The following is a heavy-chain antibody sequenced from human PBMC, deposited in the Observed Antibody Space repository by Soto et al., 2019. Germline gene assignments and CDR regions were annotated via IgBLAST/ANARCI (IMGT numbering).Heavy chain of an antibody. CDR2: ISAYNGNT. CDR1: GYTFTSYG. Sequence: QVQLVQSGAEVKKPGASVKVSCKASGYTFTSYGISWVRQAPGQGLEWMGWISAYNGNTNYAQKLQGRVTMTTDTSTSTAYMELRSLRSDDTAVYYCAGEGRSRTGYYTGGWFDPWGQGTLVTVSS. J-gene: IGHJ5*02. CDR3: AGEGRSRTGYYTGGWFDP. D-gene: IGHD3-3*01. V-gene: IGHV1-18*01.